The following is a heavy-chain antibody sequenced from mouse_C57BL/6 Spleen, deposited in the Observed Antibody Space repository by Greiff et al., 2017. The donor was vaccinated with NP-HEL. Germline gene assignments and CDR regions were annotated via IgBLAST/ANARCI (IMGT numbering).Heavy chain of an antibody. CDR3: ARVELRRVYYAMDD. D-gene: IGHD2-4*01. Sequence: VQLQQSGAELARPGASVKLSCKASGYTFTSYGISWVKQRTGQGLEWIGEIYPRSGNTYYNEKFKGKATLTADKSSSTAYMELRSLTSEDSAVYFCARVELRRVYYAMDDWGQGTSVTVSS. CDR2: IYPRSGNT. V-gene: IGHV1-81*01. J-gene: IGHJ4*01. CDR1: GYTFTSYG.